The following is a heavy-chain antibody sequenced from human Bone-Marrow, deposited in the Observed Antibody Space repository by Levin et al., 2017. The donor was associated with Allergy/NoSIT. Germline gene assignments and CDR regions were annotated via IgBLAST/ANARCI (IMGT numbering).Heavy chain of an antibody. Sequence: GGSLRLSCAASGFFFSSYAMGWVRQAPGKGLEWVSIISGSGGSTYYADSVKGRFTISRDNSKKTLYLQMNSLRAEDTAVYYCAKNPCGGDCYHYFDYWGQGPLVTVSS. D-gene: IGHD2-21*02. V-gene: IGHV3-23*01. CDR2: ISGSGGST. CDR1: GFFFSSYA. CDR3: AKNPCGGDCYHYFDY. J-gene: IGHJ4*02.